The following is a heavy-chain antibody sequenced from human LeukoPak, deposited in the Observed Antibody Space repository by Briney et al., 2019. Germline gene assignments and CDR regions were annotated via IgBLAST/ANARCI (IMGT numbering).Heavy chain of an antibody. CDR2: INHSGST. CDR3: ARGLGFLSSSWYVALRTPGRYFDY. CDR1: GGSFSGYY. D-gene: IGHD6-13*01. Sequence: SETLSLTCAVYGGSFSGYYWSWIRQPPEKGLEWIGEINHSGSTNYNPSLKSRVTISVDTSKNQFSLKLSSVTAADTAVYYCARGLGFLSSSWYVALRTPGRYFDYWGQGTLVTVSS. J-gene: IGHJ4*02. V-gene: IGHV4-34*01.